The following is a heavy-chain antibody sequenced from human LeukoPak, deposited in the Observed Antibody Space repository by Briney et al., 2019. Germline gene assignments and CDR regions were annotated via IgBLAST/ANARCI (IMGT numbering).Heavy chain of an antibody. V-gene: IGHV4-39*01. Sequence: SETLSLTCTVSGSSIRSSSYYWGGIRQPPGKGLEWIGSIYYSGSTYYNPSLKSRVTISVDTSKNQVSLRLSSVTAADTAVYYCASGHYDSSGYYYPFDYWGQGTLVTVSS. CDR1: GSSIRSSSYY. D-gene: IGHD3-22*01. CDR2: IYYSGST. J-gene: IGHJ4*02. CDR3: ASGHYDSSGYYYPFDY.